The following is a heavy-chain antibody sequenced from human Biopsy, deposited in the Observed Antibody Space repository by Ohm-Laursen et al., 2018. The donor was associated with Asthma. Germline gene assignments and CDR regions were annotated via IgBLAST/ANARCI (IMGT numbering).Heavy chain of an antibody. CDR3: ARGPNYHGSGRAPIGMDV. V-gene: IGHV4-31*03. CDR2: IYYSGTT. J-gene: IGHJ6*02. Sequence: TLSLTCLVSGGSIGRGGYYWSWMRHFPGKGLEWIGYIYYSGTTYYNPSLKSRLTISADMSKNQFILHLTSVTAADTAVYFCARGPNYHGSGRAPIGMDVWGQGTTVTVSS. CDR1: GGSIGRGGYY. D-gene: IGHD3-10*01.